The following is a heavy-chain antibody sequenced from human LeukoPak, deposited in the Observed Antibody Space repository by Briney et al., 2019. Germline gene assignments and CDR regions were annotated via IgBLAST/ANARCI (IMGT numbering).Heavy chain of an antibody. CDR1: GFTFYAYA. J-gene: IGHJ6*03. CDR2: IGGSGDST. Sequence: GGSLRLSCAASGFTFYAYAMTWVRQAPGKGLEWVSGIGGSGDSTIYADSVKGRFTISGDNSKNTLYLQMNSLRAEDTAVYYCARVVGLRGYYMDVWGKGTTVTVSS. D-gene: IGHD1-26*01. CDR3: ARVVGLRGYYMDV. V-gene: IGHV3-23*01.